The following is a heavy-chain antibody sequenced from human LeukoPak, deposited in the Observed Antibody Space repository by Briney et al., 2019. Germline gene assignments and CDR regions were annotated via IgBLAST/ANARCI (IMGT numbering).Heavy chain of an antibody. D-gene: IGHD2-2*02. J-gene: IGHJ5*02. CDR1: GYTFTSYD. Sequence: ASVKVSCKASGYTFTSYDINWVRQATGQGLEWMGWMNPNSGNTGYAQKFQGRVTITRNTSISTAYMELSSLRSEDTAVYYCARGVGGYCSSTSCYIGSPWFDPWGHGTLVTVSS. CDR2: MNPNSGNT. V-gene: IGHV1-8*03. CDR3: ARGVGGYCSSTSCYIGSPWFDP.